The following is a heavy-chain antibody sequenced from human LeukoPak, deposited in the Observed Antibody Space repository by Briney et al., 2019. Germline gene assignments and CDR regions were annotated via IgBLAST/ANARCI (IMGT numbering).Heavy chain of an antibody. J-gene: IGHJ4*02. V-gene: IGHV4-59*08. D-gene: IGHD3-3*01. CDR3: ARGEPVTIFGEGYFDY. CDR2: IDYSGRT. Sequence: SETLSLTCTVSGGSISSYYWSWIRQPPGKGLEWIGYIDYSGRTNHNPSLKSRATISVDTSKNQVSLKVSSVTAADTAVYYCARGEPVTIFGEGYFDYWGQGTLVTVSS. CDR1: GGSISSYY.